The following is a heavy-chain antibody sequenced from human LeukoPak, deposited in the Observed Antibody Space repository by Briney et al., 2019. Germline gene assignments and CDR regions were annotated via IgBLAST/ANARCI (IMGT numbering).Heavy chain of an antibody. Sequence: GGSLRLSCAVSGFTVSSNYMSWVRQAPGKGVEWVSVIYSGGSTYYADSVKGRFTISRDNSKNTLYLQMNSLRAEDTAVYYCYSMIVVEIRVINDYWGQGTLVTVSS. CDR2: IYSGGST. CDR1: GFTVSSNY. J-gene: IGHJ4*02. D-gene: IGHD3-22*01. CDR3: YSMIVVEIRVINDY. V-gene: IGHV3-66*01.